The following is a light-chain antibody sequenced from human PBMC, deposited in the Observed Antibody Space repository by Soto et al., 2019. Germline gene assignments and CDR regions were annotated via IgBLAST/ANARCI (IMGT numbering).Light chain of an antibody. CDR3: QQYGNSPWT. CDR1: QSVSSN. V-gene: IGKV3-20*01. CDR2: STS. Sequence: EIVLTQSPATLSLSPGERATLSCRASQSVSSNLAWYQQKSGQAPRLLIYSTSSRATGIPDRFSGSGSGTDFTLTISRLEPEDFAVYYCQQYGNSPWTFGQGTKVDIK. J-gene: IGKJ1*01.